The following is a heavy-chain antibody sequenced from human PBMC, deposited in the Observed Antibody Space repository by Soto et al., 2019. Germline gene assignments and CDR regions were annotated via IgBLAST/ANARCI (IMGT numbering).Heavy chain of an antibody. Sequence: GGSLRLSCAASGFTFSSYGMHRVRQAPGKGLEWVAVIWYDGSNKYYADSVKGRFTISRDNSKNTLYLQMNSLSAEDTAVYYCGKDLTGGSRVYDFWGQGTLVTVSS. D-gene: IGHD6-19*01. CDR2: IWYDGSNK. CDR1: GFTFSSYG. CDR3: GKDLTGGSRVYDF. J-gene: IGHJ4*02. V-gene: IGHV3-33*06.